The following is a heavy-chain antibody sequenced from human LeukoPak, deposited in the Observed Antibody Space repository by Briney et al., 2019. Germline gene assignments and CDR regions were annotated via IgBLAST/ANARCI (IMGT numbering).Heavy chain of an antibody. V-gene: IGHV3-74*01. CDR1: GFTFSSYW. CDR3: ARDQLWFGTTYYYYGMDV. D-gene: IGHD3-10*01. J-gene: IGHJ6*02. CDR2: INSDASST. Sequence: GGSLRLSCAASGFTFSSYWMHWVRQAPGKGLVWVSRINSDASSTSYADSVKGRFTISRDNAKNTLYLQMNSLRAEDTAVYYCARDQLWFGTTYYYYGMDVWGQGTTVTVSS.